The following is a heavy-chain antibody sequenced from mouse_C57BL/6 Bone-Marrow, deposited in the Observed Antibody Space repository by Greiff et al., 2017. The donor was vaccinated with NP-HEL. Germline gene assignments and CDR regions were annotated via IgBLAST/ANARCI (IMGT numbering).Heavy chain of an antibody. D-gene: IGHD1-1*01. J-gene: IGHJ2*01. CDR2: IDPENGDT. CDR1: GFNIKDDY. V-gene: IGHV14-4*01. CDR3: TTSTTVVDFDY. Sequence: DVKLQESGAELVRPGASVKLSCTASGFNIKDDYMHWVKQRPEQGLEWIGWIDPENGDTEYASKFQGKATITADTSSNTAYLQLSSLTSEDTAVYYCTTSTTVVDFDYWGQGTTLTVSS.